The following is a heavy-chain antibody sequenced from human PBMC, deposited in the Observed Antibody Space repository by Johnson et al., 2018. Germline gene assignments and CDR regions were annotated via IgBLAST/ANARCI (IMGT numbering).Heavy chain of an antibody. Sequence: QVQLVQSGAEAKKXGSSXKVXCKVSGGIFSTYSLSWVRQAPGQGLEWMGRIIPPLDVANYAQKFQGRVTFFADKLPRITYMELRSQTAEDTAVYYWARRVPAESQSNAFDIWGQGTVVIVSS. CDR1: GGIFSTYS. D-gene: IGHD4/OR15-4a*01. CDR2: IIPPLDVA. V-gene: IGHV1-69*02. J-gene: IGHJ3*02. CDR3: ARRVPAESQSNAFDI.